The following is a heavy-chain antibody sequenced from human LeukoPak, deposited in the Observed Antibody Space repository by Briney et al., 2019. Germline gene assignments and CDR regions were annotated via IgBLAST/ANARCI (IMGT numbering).Heavy chain of an antibody. J-gene: IGHJ6*02. CDR3: ARVLAVAGPPNYYYYYGMDV. CDR2: INTNTGNP. Sequence: ASVKVSCKASGYTFTSYAMNWVRQAPGQGLEWMGWINTNTGNPAYAQGFTGRFVFSLDTSVSTAYLQICSLKAEDTAEYYCARVLAVAGPPNYYYYYGMDVWGQGTTVTVSS. D-gene: IGHD6-19*01. CDR1: GYTFTSYA. V-gene: IGHV7-4-1*01.